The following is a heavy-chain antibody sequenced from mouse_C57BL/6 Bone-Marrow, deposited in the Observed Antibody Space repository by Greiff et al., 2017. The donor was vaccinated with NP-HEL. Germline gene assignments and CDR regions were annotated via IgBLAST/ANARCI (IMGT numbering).Heavy chain of an antibody. CDR1: GYTFTDYY. J-gene: IGHJ3*01. Sequence: VQLQQPGPELVKPGASVKISCKASGYTFTDYYMNWVKQSHGKSLEWIGDINPNNGGTSYNQKFKGKATLTVDKSSSTAYMELRSLTSEDSAVYYCARERVLFAYWGQGTLVTVSA. CDR3: ARERVLFAY. CDR2: INPNNGGT. V-gene: IGHV1-26*01.